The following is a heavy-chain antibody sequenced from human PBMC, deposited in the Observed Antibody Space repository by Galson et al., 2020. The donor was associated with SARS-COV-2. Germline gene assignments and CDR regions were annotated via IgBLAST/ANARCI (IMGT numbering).Heavy chain of an antibody. CDR2: IYYSGRT. D-gene: IGHD1-26*01. CDR3: ARGAVRAIAGRYFDL. J-gene: IGHJ2*01. Sequence: SETLSLTCTVSGGSISNYYWSWIRQPPGKGPEWIWYIYYSGRTNSNPSLKRRVTISVDTSTNQFSLKLSSVTAADTAVYYCARGAVRAIAGRYFDLWGRGTRVTVSS. CDR1: GGSISNYY. V-gene: IGHV4-59*13.